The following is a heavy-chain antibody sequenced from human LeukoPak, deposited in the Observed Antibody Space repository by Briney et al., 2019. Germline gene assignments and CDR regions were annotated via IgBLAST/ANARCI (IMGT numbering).Heavy chain of an antibody. D-gene: IGHD3-10*01. CDR2: IYSGGST. Sequence: GGSLRLSCAASGFTVSSNYMSWVLQAPGKGLEWVSVIYSGGSTYYADSVKGRFTISRDNSKNTLYLQMNSLRAEDTAVYYCANRYYGSGSHLLYWGQGTLVTVSS. CDR3: ANRYYGSGSHLLY. J-gene: IGHJ4*02. V-gene: IGHV3-53*01. CDR1: GFTVSSNY.